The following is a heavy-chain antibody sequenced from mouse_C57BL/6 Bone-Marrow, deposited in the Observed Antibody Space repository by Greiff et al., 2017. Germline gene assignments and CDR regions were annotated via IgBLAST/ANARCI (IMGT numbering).Heavy chain of an antibody. CDR1: GYTFTSYW. Sequence: QVQLQQPGAELVMPGASVKLSCKASGYTFTSYWMHWVKQRPGQGLEWIGEIDPSDSYTNYNQKFKGKSTLTVDKSSSTAYMQLSSLTSEDSAVYYCTRGRLRRRRSAMDYWGQGTSVTVSS. V-gene: IGHV1-69*01. CDR2: IDPSDSYT. CDR3: TRGRLRRRRSAMDY. D-gene: IGHD2-4*01. J-gene: IGHJ4*01.